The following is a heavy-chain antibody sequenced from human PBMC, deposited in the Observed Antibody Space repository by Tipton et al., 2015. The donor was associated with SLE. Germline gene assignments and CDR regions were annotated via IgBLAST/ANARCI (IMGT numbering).Heavy chain of an antibody. CDR3: ARAFLGSSYYFDY. CDR2: ISPVSATT. CDR1: GGTFSNFG. J-gene: IGHJ4*02. V-gene: IGHV1-69*05. Sequence: QLVQSGAEVKKPGSSVKVSCKASGGTFSNFGVGWVRQAPGQGLEWMGGISPVSATTNYAQKFQGRVTITTDESMSTVYMDVINLRSEDTAMYYCARAFLGSSYYFDYWGQGTLVTASS. D-gene: IGHD6-19*01.